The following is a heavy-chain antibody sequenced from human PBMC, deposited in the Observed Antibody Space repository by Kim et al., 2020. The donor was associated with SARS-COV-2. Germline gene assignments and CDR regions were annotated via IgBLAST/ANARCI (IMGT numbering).Heavy chain of an antibody. J-gene: IGHJ2*01. CDR2: ISYDGSNK. Sequence: GGSLRLSCAASGFTFSSYAMHWVRQAPGKGLEWVAVISYDGSNKYYADSVKGRFTISRDNSKNTLYLQMNSLRAEDTAVYYCASRPDFDLWGRGTLVTVSS. CDR1: GFTFSSYA. CDR3: ASRPDFDL. V-gene: IGHV3-30*04.